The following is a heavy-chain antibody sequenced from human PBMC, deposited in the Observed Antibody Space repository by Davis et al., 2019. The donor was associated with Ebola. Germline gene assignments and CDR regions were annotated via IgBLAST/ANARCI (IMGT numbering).Heavy chain of an antibody. CDR2: IIPIFGTA. D-gene: IGHD1-26*01. J-gene: IGHJ6*02. Sequence: SVKVSCKASGGTFSSYAISWVRQAPGQGLEWMGGIIPIFGTANYAQKFQGRVTITADESTSTAYMELSSLRSEDTAVYYCARDPGNWELLLRNPEDYYYGMDVWGQGTTVTVSS. CDR3: ARDPGNWELLLRNPEDYYYGMDV. V-gene: IGHV1-69*13. CDR1: GGTFSSYA.